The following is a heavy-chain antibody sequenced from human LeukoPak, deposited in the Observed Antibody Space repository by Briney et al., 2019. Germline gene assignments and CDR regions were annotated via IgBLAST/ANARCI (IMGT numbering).Heavy chain of an antibody. CDR2: INLSGSAQ. J-gene: IGHJ4*02. D-gene: IGHD7-27*01. Sequence: PGGSLRLSCSPLEFAFSAFWLTWAAKPPGKGPEWVANINLSGSAQYYVDSAKGRCTISRDNAKSSLYLQMNSLRVEDTAVYYCAAWGLHNYWGQGTLVTVSS. CDR1: EFAFSAFW. V-gene: IGHV3-7*02. CDR3: AAWGLHNY.